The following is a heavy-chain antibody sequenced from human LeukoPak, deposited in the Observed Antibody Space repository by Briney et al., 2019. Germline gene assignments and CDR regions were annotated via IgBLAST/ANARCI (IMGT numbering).Heavy chain of an antibody. CDR3: AKEHYDSSGYYRDAFDI. CDR1: GFTFSSYG. J-gene: IGHJ3*02. D-gene: IGHD3-22*01. V-gene: IGHV3-33*06. Sequence: GGSLRLSCAASGFTFSSYGMHWVRQAPGKGLEWVAVIWYDGSNKYYADSVKGRFTISRDNSKNTLYLQMNSLRAEDTAVYYCAKEHYDSSGYYRDAFDIWGQGTMVTVSS. CDR2: IWYDGSNK.